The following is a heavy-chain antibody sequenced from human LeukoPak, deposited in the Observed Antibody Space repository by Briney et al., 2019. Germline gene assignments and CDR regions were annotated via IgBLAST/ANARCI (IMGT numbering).Heavy chain of an antibody. V-gene: IGHV4-59*08. J-gene: IGHJ4*02. D-gene: IGHD7-27*01. CDR3: ARRPTGDPKFDY. CDR2: IFSSRRT. Sequence: SETLSLTCSVSGGSISNYFWTCIRQPPGKGLEWIGYIFSSRRTYYNPSLKSRVTISVDTSKNRFSLKLSTVTAADTAVYYWARRPTGDPKFDYWGQGTLVTVSS. CDR1: GGSISNYF.